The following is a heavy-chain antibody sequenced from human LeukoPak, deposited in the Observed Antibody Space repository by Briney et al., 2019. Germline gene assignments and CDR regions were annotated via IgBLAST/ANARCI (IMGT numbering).Heavy chain of an antibody. CDR1: GFTFSSYA. CDR3: TKAPAGPEYSDNWRFGYNWFDP. J-gene: IGHJ5*02. Sequence: GGSLRLSCAASGFTFSSYAMSWVRQAPGKGLEWVSGIGTTAKYYADSVKGRLTISRDNSRNTLYLQMNSLRAEDTAIYYCTKAPAGPEYSDNWRFGYNWFDPWGQGTLVTVSS. CDR2: IGTTAK. D-gene: IGHD5-12*01. V-gene: IGHV3-23*01.